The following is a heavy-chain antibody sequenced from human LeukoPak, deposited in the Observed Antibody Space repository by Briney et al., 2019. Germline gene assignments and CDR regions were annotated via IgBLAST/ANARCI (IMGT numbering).Heavy chain of an antibody. Sequence: SETLSLTCAVYGGSFSGYYWSWIRQPPGKGLEWIGEINHSGSTNYNPSLKSRVTISVDTSKNQFSLKLSSVTAADTAVYYCARDLNYYDSSGYYPRAAFDIWGQGTMVTVSS. D-gene: IGHD3-22*01. J-gene: IGHJ3*02. V-gene: IGHV4-34*01. CDR1: GGSFSGYY. CDR3: ARDLNYYDSSGYYPRAAFDI. CDR2: INHSGST.